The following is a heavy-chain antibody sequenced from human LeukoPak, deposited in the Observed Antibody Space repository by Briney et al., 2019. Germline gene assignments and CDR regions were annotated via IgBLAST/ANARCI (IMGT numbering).Heavy chain of an antibody. D-gene: IGHD3-3*01. Sequence: GGSLRLSCAVSGFTFTTYAMTWVRQAPGKGLEWVSAISGSGTSTYYADSVKGRFTISRDNSKNTLYLQINSLRAEDTAIYYCAKDTVYEFWSGYTDYWGQGTLVTVSS. CDR3: AKDTVYEFWSGYTDY. V-gene: IGHV3-23*01. CDR2: ISGSGTST. CDR1: GFTFTTYA. J-gene: IGHJ4*02.